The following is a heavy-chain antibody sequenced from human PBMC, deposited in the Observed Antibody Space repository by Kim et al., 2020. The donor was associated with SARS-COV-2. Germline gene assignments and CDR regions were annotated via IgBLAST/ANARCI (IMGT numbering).Heavy chain of an antibody. Sequence: GGSLRLSCVASGFTFSSYAMTWVRQAPGKGLEWVSGSGTGGGTYYANSVKGRFTISRDKSKNTLYLQMNSLRAEDTAVYHCVKFAGRSWEVVYMDVCGKGTTVTVSS. CDR1: GFTFSSYA. CDR3: VKFAGRSWEVVYMDV. D-gene: IGHD1-26*01. V-gene: IGHV3-23*01. CDR2: SGTGGGT. J-gene: IGHJ6*03.